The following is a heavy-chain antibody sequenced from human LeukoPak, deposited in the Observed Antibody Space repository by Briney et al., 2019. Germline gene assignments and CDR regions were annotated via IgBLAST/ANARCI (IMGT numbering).Heavy chain of an antibody. Sequence: GRSLRLSCAASGFTFSTYTMHWVRQAPGKGLEWVAVISYDGSNKYYADSVKGRFTISRDNSKNTLYLQMNSLRAEDTAVYYCAKDYSGGSGWFGYYYYGMDVWGQGTTVTVSS. V-gene: IGHV3-30*04. CDR2: ISYDGSNK. CDR1: GFTFSTYT. D-gene: IGHD6-19*01. CDR3: AKDYSGGSGWFGYYYYGMDV. J-gene: IGHJ6*02.